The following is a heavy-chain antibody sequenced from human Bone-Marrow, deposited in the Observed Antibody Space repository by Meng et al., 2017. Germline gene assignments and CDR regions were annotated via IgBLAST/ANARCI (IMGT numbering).Heavy chain of an antibody. V-gene: IGHV4-4*02. CDR2: IYHSGNT. J-gene: IGHJ4*02. CDR3: ARARGIAVAEPWDY. CDR1: CVSISSSNW. D-gene: IGHD6-19*01. Sequence: QLPVEESGPGLVKPSGTLSLIGAVSCVSISSSNWWSWVRQHPGRGLEWIGEIYHSGNTNYNPTLKSRVTIAVYKSKNQFSLKLSSVTAADTAVYYCARARGIAVAEPWDYWGQGTLVTVSS.